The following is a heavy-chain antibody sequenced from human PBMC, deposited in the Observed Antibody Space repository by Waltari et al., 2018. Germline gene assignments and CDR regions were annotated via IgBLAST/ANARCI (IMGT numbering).Heavy chain of an antibody. CDR2: VYHSGST. CDR1: GYSISSGYY. Sequence: QVQLQESGPGLAKPSETLSLICTVSGYSISSGYYWGWVRQPPGKGLEWVGSVYHSGSTYYNPSLESRVTISVDTSKRQFSLKLSAVTAADTAVYYCARAGNTCDYWGQGTLVTVSS. CDR3: ARAGNTCDY. V-gene: IGHV4-38-2*02. D-gene: IGHD2-2*02. J-gene: IGHJ4*02.